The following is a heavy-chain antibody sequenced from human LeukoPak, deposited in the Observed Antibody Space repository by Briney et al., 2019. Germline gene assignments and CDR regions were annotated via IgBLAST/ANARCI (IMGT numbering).Heavy chain of an antibody. Sequence: SGGSLRLSCAASGFPFFSYYMTWVRQAPGKGLEWVANIKQDGSENYYVDSVKGRFTISRDNAKNSLYLQMNSLRAEDTAVYYCARDPFSGYDSSHPYYFDYWGQGTLVTVSS. D-gene: IGHD5-12*01. J-gene: IGHJ4*02. CDR2: IKQDGSEN. CDR1: GFPFFSYY. CDR3: ARDPFSGYDSSHPYYFDY. V-gene: IGHV3-7*04.